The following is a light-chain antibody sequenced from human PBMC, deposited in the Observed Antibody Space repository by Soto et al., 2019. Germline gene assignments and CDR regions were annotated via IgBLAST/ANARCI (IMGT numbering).Light chain of an antibody. J-gene: IGKJ1*01. CDR3: QHYGGVWT. CDR2: KAS. V-gene: IGKV1-5*03. CDR1: QGISSW. Sequence: DIQMTQSPSSVSASVGDRVTITCRASQGISSWLAWYQQKPGKAPKLLIYKASSLEGGVPSRFSGTGSATEFILTISSLQPDDFATYHCQHYGGVWTFGQGTKVDIK.